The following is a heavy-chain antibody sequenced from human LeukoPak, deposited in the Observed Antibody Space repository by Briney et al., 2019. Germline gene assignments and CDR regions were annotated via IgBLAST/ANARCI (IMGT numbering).Heavy chain of an antibody. V-gene: IGHV3-64*01. J-gene: IGHJ4*02. D-gene: IGHD6-19*01. CDR2: ISSNGGST. CDR1: GFTFSSYA. CDR3: ASSSGWLVRGVFDY. Sequence: GGSLRLSCAASGFTFSSYAMHWVRQAPGKGLEYVSAISSNGGSTYYANSMKGRFTISRDNSKNTLYLQMGSLRAEDMAVYYCASSSGWLVRGVFDYWGQGTLVTVSS.